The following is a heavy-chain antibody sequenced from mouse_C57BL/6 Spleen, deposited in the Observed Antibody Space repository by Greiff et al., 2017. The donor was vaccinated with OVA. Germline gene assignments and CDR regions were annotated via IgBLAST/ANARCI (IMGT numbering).Heavy chain of an antibody. CDR1: GYSFTDYN. V-gene: IGHV1-39*01. D-gene: IGHD2-4*01. J-gene: IGHJ4*01. CDR2: INPNYGTT. Sequence: EVHLVESGPELVKPGASVKISCKASGYSFTDYNMNWVKQSNGKSLEWIGVINPNYGTTSYNQKFKGKATLTVDQSSSTAYMQLNSLTSEDSAVYYCAREGDYDYDRAMDYWGQGTSVTVSS. CDR3: AREGDYDYDRAMDY.